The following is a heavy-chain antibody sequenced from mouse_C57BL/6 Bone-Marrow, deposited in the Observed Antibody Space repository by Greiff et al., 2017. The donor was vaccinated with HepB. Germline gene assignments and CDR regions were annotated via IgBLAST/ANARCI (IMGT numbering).Heavy chain of an antibody. J-gene: IGHJ4*01. CDR2: ISYDGSN. D-gene: IGHD2-1*01. CDR3: ASEGGFYYGNYGAIDY. V-gene: IGHV3-6*01. CDR1: GYSITSGYY. Sequence: ESGPGLVKPSQSLSLTCSVTGYSITSGYYWNWIRQFPGNKLEWMGYISYDGSNNYNPSLKNRITITRDTSKNQFFLKLNSVTTEDTATYYCASEGGFYYGNYGAIDYWGQGTSVTVSS.